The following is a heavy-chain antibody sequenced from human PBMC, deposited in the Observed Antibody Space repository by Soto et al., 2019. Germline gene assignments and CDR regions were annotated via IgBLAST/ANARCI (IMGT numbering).Heavy chain of an antibody. CDR2: IYHSGST. CDR1: CVSIISSNW. V-gene: IGHV4-4*02. CDR3: ARDYMVRGVMRWFDP. D-gene: IGHD3-10*01. Sequence: SDTLSLTCAIHCVSIISSNWWSGVCHPPGKGLEWIGEIYHSGSTNYNPSLKSRVTISVDKSKNQFSLKLSSVTAADTAVYYCARDYMVRGVMRWFDPWGQGTLVTVS. J-gene: IGHJ5*02.